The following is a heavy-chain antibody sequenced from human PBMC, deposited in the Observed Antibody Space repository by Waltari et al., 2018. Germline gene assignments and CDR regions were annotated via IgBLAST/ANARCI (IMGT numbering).Heavy chain of an antibody. CDR1: GGSISSPS. J-gene: IGHJ4*02. CDR3: ARGRYYDSSGYYEDY. CDR2: IYYSGST. V-gene: IGHV4-59*11. Sequence: QVQLQESGPGLVKPSETLSLTCTVSGGSISSPSWSWIRQPPGKGLEWIGYIYYSGSTNYNPSLKSRVTISVDTSKNQFSLKLSSVTAADTAVYYCARGRYYDSSGYYEDYWGQGTLVTVSS. D-gene: IGHD3-22*01.